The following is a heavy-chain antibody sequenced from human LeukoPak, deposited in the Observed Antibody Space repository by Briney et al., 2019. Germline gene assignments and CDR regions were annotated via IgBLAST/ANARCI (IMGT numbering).Heavy chain of an antibody. V-gene: IGHV3-30*18. Sequence: GGSLRLSCAASGFTLSSYVMHWVRQAPGRGLEWVAVISYDGSNRYYADSVKGRFTISRDNAKNTQYLQMNSLRAEDTAVYYCAKDGQPGYVMDVWGQGTTVTVSS. CDR2: ISYDGSNR. CDR3: AKDGQPGYVMDV. CDR1: GFTLSSYV. J-gene: IGHJ6*02.